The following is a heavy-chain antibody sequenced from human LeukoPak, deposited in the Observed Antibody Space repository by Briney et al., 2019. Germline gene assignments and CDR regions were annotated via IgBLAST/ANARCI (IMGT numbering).Heavy chain of an antibody. CDR2: INHSGST. V-gene: IGHV4-34*01. CDR1: GGSFSGYY. Sequence: SETLSLTCAVYGGSFSGYYWSWIRQPPGKGLEWIGEINHSGSTNYNPSLKSRVTISVDTSKNQFSPKLSSVTAADTAVYYCARLCWGNQLAGFDSWGQGTLVTVSS. J-gene: IGHJ4*02. D-gene: IGHD3-10*02. CDR3: ARLCWGNQLAGFDS.